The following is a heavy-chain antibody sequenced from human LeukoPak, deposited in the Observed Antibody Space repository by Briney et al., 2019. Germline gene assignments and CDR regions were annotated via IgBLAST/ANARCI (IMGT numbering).Heavy chain of an antibody. Sequence: ASVKVCCKASGYTYTGYYMHWVRQAPGQGHEWMGWINPNSGGTNYAQKFQGRVTMTRDTSISTAYMELSRLRSDDTAVYYCARALSSGYYSGFDYWGQGTLVTVSS. D-gene: IGHD3-22*01. CDR1: GYTYTGYY. CDR3: ARALSSGYYSGFDY. V-gene: IGHV1-2*02. J-gene: IGHJ4*02. CDR2: INPNSGGT.